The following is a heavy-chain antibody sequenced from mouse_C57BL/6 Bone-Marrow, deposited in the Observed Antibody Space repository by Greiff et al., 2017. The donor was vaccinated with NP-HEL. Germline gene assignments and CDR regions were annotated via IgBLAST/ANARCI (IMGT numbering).Heavy chain of an antibody. J-gene: IGHJ4*01. CDR3: ARHLGYYAMDY. Sequence: DVKLQESGGGLVQPGGSLKLSCAASGFTFSDYYMYWVRQTPEKRLEWVAYISNGGGSTYYPDTVKGRFTISRDNAKNTLYLQMSRLKSEDTAMYYCARHLGYYAMDYWGQGTSVTVSS. CDR1: GFTFSDYY. D-gene: IGHD3-3*01. CDR2: ISNGGGST. V-gene: IGHV5-12*01.